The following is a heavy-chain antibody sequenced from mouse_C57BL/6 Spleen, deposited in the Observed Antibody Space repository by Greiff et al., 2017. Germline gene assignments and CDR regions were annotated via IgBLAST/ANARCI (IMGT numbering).Heavy chain of an antibody. CDR3: ARGSNYVPYAMDY. V-gene: IGHV1-82*01. CDR2: IYPGDGDT. D-gene: IGHD2-5*01. CDR1: GYAFSSSW. Sequence: QVQLQQSGPELVKPGASVKISCKASGYAFSSSWMNWVKQRPGKGLEWIGRIYPGDGDTNYNGKFKGKATLTSDTSSSTAYMQLSSLTSEDSAIYFCARGSNYVPYAMDYWGQGTSVTVSS. J-gene: IGHJ4*01.